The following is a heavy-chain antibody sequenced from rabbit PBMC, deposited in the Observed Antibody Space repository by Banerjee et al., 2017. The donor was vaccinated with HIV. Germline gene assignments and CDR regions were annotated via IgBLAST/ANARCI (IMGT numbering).Heavy chain of an antibody. V-gene: IGHV1S40*01. Sequence: QSLEESGGDLVKPGASLTLTCTASGFSFNSNYYMCWVRQAPGKGLEWIACIYVGSSGNTYYATWAKGRFTISKASSTTVTLQVTSLTAADTATYFCARNYGGNRFTRLDLWGPGTLVTVS. CDR1: GFSFNSNYY. D-gene: IGHD2-1*01. CDR3: ARNYGGNRFTRLDL. CDR2: IYVGSSGNT. J-gene: IGHJ3*01.